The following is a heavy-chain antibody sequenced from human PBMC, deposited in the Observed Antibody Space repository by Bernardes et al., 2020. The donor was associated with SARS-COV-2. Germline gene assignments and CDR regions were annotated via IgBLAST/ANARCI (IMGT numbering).Heavy chain of an antibody. J-gene: IGHJ6*02. CDR3: ARDERFLEWFRTYYYYGMDV. V-gene: IGHV3-74*01. CDR2: ITSDGSSS. CDR1: GFTFSSYW. Sequence: GGSLRLSCAASGFTFSSYWMHWVRQAPGKGLVWVSRITSDGSSSSYADPVKGRFTISRDNAKNTLYLQMNSLRAEDTAVYYCARDERFLEWFRTYYYYGMDVWGQGTTVTVSS. D-gene: IGHD3-3*01.